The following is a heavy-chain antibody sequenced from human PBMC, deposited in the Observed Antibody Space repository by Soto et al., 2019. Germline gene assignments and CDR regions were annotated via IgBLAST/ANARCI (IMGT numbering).Heavy chain of an antibody. V-gene: IGHV4-59*12. CDR2: IYSSGNT. J-gene: IGHJ4*02. CDR3: ARDKITGLFDY. Sequence: SETLSLTCTASGGSMSTYYWLWIRQAPGQGLEWIGYIYSSGNTNYNPSLKSRVTMSVDTSKNQFSLSLTSVTAADTAVYYCARDKITGLFDYWGQGTLVTVSS. CDR1: GGSMSTYY. D-gene: IGHD2-8*02.